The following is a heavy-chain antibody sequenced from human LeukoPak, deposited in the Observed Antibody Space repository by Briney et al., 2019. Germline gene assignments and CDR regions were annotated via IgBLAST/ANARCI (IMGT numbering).Heavy chain of an antibody. CDR2: ISNSGST. J-gene: IGHJ4*02. V-gene: IGHV4-59*08. CDR3: ARLGIAAAAYFDY. Sequence: PSETLSLTCTVSGGSISGYYWSWIRQPPGKGLEWIAYISNSGSTYCNPSLKSRVTISVDTSKNQFSLKLNSVTAADTAVYYCARLGIAAAAYFDYWGQGNLVTVSS. D-gene: IGHD6-13*01. CDR1: GGSISGYY.